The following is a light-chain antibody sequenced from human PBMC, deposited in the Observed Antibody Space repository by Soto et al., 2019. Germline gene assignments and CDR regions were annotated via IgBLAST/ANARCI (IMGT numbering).Light chain of an antibody. V-gene: IGKV3-20*01. J-gene: IGKJ1*01. Sequence: EIVLTQSPVTLSLSPGERATLSCRASQSVRSSHLAWYQQKPGQAPRLLIYGASSRATGTPDRFSGSGSGTDFTLTISRLEPEDFAVYYCQQYGSSGTFGQGTKVDI. CDR3: QQYGSSGT. CDR1: QSVRSSH. CDR2: GAS.